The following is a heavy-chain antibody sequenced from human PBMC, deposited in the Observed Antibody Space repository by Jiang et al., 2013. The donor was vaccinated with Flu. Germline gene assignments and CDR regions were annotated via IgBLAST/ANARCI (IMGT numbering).Heavy chain of an antibody. CDR1: GYIFTTYG. V-gene: IGHV1-18*01. J-gene: IGHJ4*02. CDR3: AREFYHRYDLWYGPLDY. Sequence: SGAEVKKPGASVKVSCKSSGYIFTTYGISWVRQAPGQGLKWMGWISTYNGYTSYAQNLQGRITLTTDTSTSTTYMELRSLRSDDTAVYYCAREFYHRYDLWYGPLDYWGQGTLVTVSS. CDR2: ISTYNGYT. D-gene: IGHD3-3*01.